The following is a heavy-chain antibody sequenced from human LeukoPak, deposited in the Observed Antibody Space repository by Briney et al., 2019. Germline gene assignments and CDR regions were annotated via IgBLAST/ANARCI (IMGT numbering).Heavy chain of an antibody. CDR2: IGGRGGGT. V-gene: IGHV3-23*01. J-gene: IGHJ4*02. CDR3: AKWGDYDILTGYYDSDY. CDR1: GFTFRNYA. D-gene: IGHD3-9*01. Sequence: GASLRLSCAASGFTFRNYAMSWVRQAPGKGLEGVSAIGGRGGGTYYADSVKGRFTVSRDDSKNTLYLQMNTLRAEDTAVYYCAKWGDYDILTGYYDSDYWGQGTLVTVSS.